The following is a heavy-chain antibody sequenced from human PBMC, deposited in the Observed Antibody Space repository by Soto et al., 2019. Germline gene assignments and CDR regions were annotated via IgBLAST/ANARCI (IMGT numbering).Heavy chain of an antibody. CDR2: IYWDDDK. V-gene: IGHV2-5*02. CDR1: GFSLSTSGVG. D-gene: IGHD3-10*01. Sequence: QITLKESGPTLVKPTQTLTLTCTFSGFSLSTSGVGVGWIRQPPGKALEWLALIYWDDDKRYSPSLKSRLTITKDTSKNQVVLTMINMDPVDTATYYCAHSSGGFYPKTLIFDYWGQGTLVTVSS. J-gene: IGHJ4*02. CDR3: AHSSGGFYPKTLIFDY.